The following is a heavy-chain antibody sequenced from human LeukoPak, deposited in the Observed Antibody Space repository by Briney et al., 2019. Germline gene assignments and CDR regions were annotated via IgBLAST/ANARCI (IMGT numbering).Heavy chain of an antibody. D-gene: IGHD2-2*01. CDR1: GYSFTSYW. J-gene: IGHJ6*02. CDR3: ARHAYCSSTSCYNTELSSMDV. Sequence: GESLKISCKGSGYSFTSYWIGWVRQMPGKGLEWMGIIYPGDSDTRYSPSFQGQVTIPADKSISTAYLQWSSLKASDTAMYYCARHAYCSSTSCYNTELSSMDVWGQGNTVTVSS. CDR2: IYPGDSDT. V-gene: IGHV5-51*01.